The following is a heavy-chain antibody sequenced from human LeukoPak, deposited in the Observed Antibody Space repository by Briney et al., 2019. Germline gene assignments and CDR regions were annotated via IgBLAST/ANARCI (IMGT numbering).Heavy chain of an antibody. V-gene: IGHV3-23*01. J-gene: IGHJ4*02. CDR2: ISNNGGYT. CDR3: AKQLGYCSDGSCYFPY. CDR1: GFTFGSYA. D-gene: IGHD2-15*01. Sequence: GGSLRLSCAASGFTFGSYAMSWVRQAPGKGLEWVSAISNNGGYTYYADSVQGRFTISRDNSKSTLCLQMNSLRAEDTAVYYCAKQLGYCSDGSCYFPYWGQGTLVTVSS.